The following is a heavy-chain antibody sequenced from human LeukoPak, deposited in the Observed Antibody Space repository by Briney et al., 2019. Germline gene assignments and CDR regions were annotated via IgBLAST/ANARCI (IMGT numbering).Heavy chain of an antibody. Sequence: VASVKVSCKASEGTFSSYAISWVRQAPGQGLEWMGGIIPIFGTANYAQKFQGRVTITADESTSTAYMELSSLRSEDTAVYYCARGEVLYMDVRGKGTTVTVSS. CDR3: ARGEVLYMDV. CDR1: EGTFSSYA. V-gene: IGHV1-69*13. J-gene: IGHJ6*03. CDR2: IIPIFGTA.